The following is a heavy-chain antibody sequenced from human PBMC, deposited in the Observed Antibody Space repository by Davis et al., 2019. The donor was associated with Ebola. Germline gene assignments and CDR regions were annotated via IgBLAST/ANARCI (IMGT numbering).Heavy chain of an antibody. CDR2: IYYSGST. CDR1: GGSISSYY. D-gene: IGHD3-3*01. Sequence: MPSETLSLTCTVSGGSISSYYWSWIRQPPGKGLEWIGYIYYSGSTNYNPSLKSRVTISVDTSKNQFSLKLSSVTAADTAVDYRARNRVWNGLRYYGMDVWGQGTTVAVSS. J-gene: IGHJ6*02. V-gene: IGHV4-59*01. CDR3: ARNRVWNGLRYYGMDV.